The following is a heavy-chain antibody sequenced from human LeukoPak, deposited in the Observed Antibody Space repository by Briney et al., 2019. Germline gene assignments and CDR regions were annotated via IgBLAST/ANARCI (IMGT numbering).Heavy chain of an antibody. CDR3: ATGMIVVTDDAFDI. D-gene: IGHD3-22*01. V-gene: IGHV4-39*07. J-gene: IGHJ3*02. CDR2: IYYSGST. Sequence: SETLSLTCTVSGGSISSSSYYWGWIRQPPGKGLEWIGSIYYSGSTYHNPSLKSRVTISVDTSKDQFSLKLSSVTAADTAVYYCATGMIVVTDDAFDIWGQGTMVTVSS. CDR1: GGSISSSSYY.